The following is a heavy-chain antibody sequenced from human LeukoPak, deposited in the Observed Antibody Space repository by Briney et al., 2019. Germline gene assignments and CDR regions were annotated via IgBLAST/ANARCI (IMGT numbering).Heavy chain of an antibody. J-gene: IGHJ4*02. D-gene: IGHD4-17*01. V-gene: IGHV3-48*03. CDR2: ISNSGSTI. CDR1: GFTFSSYE. CDR3: ARGGSLMTTVTNNFDY. Sequence: GGSLRLSCAASGFTFSSYEMNWVRQAPGKGLEWVSYISNSGSTIYYADSVKGRFTISRDNAKNSLYLQMNSLRAEDTAVYYCARGGSLMTTVTNNFDYWGQGTLVTVSS.